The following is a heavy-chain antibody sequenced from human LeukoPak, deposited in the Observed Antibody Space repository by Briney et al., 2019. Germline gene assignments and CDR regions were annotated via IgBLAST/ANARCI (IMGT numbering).Heavy chain of an antibody. Sequence: GGSLRLSCAVSGCTFSTYTMNWVRQAPGKGLEWVSYISSSSTYIYYADSVKGRFTISRDNAKNSLYLQMNNLRAEDTAMYYCARDGDYGGTDFDSWGQGTLVTVSS. D-gene: IGHD4-23*01. J-gene: IGHJ4*02. CDR1: GCTFSTYT. CDR3: ARDGDYGGTDFDS. V-gene: IGHV3-21*01. CDR2: ISSSSTYI.